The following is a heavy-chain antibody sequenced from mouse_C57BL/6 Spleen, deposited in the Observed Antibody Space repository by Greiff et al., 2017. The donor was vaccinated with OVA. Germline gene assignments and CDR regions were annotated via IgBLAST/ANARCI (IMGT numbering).Heavy chain of an antibody. CDR2: IYPGSGST. CDR1: GYTFTSYW. V-gene: IGHV1-55*01. J-gene: IGHJ3*01. Sequence: QVQLQQPGAELVKPGASVKMSCKASGYTFTSYWITWVKQRPGQGLEWIGDIYPGSGSTNYNEKFKSKATLTVDTSSSTAYMQLSSLTSEDSAVYYCARRGRGSSGPWFAYWGQGTLVTVSA. CDR3: ARRGRGSSGPWFAY. D-gene: IGHD3-2*02.